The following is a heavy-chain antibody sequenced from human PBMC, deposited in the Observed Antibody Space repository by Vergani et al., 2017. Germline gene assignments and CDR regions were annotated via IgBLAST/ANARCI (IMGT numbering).Heavy chain of an antibody. CDR3: ARVVPAANDAFDS. CDR2: IYTSGST. CDR1: GGSIRSGSYY. J-gene: IGHJ3*02. Sequence: QVQLQESGPGLVTPSQTLSLTCTVSGGSIRSGSYYWSWIRQPAGKGLEWIGRIYTSGSTNYNPSLKSRVTMAVDTSKNQFSLKLSSVTPADPAVYYCARVVPAANDAFDSWGQGTMVTVSS. V-gene: IGHV4-61*02. D-gene: IGHD2-2*01.